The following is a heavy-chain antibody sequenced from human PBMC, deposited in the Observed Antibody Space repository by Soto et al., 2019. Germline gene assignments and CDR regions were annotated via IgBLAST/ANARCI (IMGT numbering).Heavy chain of an antibody. CDR1: GFTFSSYS. Sequence: GGSLRLSCAASGFTFSSYSMNWVGQAPGKRLEWVSSISSSSSYIYYADSVKGRFTISRDNAKNSLYLQMNSLRAEDTAVYYFARDRGVAADYYYYYGMDVWGQGTTVTVSS. CDR3: ARDRGVAADYYYYYGMDV. V-gene: IGHV3-21*01. CDR2: ISSSSSYI. D-gene: IGHD6-25*01. J-gene: IGHJ6*02.